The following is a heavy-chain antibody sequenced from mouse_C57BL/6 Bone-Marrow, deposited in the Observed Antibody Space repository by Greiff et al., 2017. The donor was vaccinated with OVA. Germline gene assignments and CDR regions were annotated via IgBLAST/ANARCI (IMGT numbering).Heavy chain of an antibody. V-gene: IGHV14-4*01. J-gene: IGHJ4*01. CDR3: TTYALSNGYAMDY. D-gene: IGHD2-5*01. CDR1: GFNIIDDY. CDR2: IDPENGDT. Sequence: VQLKESGAELVRPGASVKLSCTASGFNIIDDYMHWVKQRPEQGLEWIGWIDPENGDTEYASKFQGKATITADTSSNTAYLQLSSLTSEDTAVYYCTTYALSNGYAMDYWGQGTSVTVSS.